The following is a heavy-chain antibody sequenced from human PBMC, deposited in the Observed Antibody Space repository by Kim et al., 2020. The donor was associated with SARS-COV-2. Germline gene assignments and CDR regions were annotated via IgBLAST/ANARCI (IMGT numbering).Heavy chain of an antibody. CDR3: AKDIFGDYYDSTSNI. CDR2: ISWNSGSI. V-gene: IGHV3-9*01. CDR1: GFTFDDYA. D-gene: IGHD3-22*01. Sequence: GGSLRLSCAASGFTFDDYAMHWVRQAPGKGLEWVPGISWNSGSIGYADSVKGRFTISRDNAKNSLYLQMNSLRAEDTALYYCAKDIFGDYYDSTSNIWGQGTMVTVSS. J-gene: IGHJ3*02.